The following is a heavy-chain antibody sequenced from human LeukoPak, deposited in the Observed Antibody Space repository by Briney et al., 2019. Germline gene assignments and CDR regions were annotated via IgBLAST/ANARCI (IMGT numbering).Heavy chain of an antibody. CDR3: ARGGGATVTTFVDY. V-gene: IGHV1-18*01. J-gene: IGHJ4*02. CDR2: ISAYNGNT. CDR1: GYTFTSYG. D-gene: IGHD4-17*01. Sequence: ASVRVSCKASGYTFTSYGTSWVRQAPGQGLEWMGWISAYNGNTNYAQKLQGRVTMTTDTSTSTAYMELRSLRSDDTAVYYCARGGGATVTTFVDYWGQGTLVTVSS.